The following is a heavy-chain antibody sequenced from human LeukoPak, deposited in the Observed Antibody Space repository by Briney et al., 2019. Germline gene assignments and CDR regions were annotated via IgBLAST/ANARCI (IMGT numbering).Heavy chain of an antibody. J-gene: IGHJ3*02. CDR3: AREFASSSWSTGAFDI. D-gene: IGHD6-13*01. CDR2: ISSSGSTI. Sequence: GGSLRLSCAASGFTFSDYYMSWIRQAPGKGLEWVSYISSSGSTIYYADSVKGRFTISRDNAKNSLYLQMNSLRAEDTAVYYCAREFASSSWSTGAFDIWGQGTMVTVSS. CDR1: GFTFSDYY. V-gene: IGHV3-11*01.